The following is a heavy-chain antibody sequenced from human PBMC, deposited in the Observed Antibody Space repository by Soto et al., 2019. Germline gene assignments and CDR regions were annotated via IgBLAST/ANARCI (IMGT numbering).Heavy chain of an antibody. CDR3: ARSKFRDTVTMRAFDI. D-gene: IGHD4-17*01. CDR1: GGSISSGGYY. J-gene: IGHJ3*02. Sequence: QVQLQESGPGLVKPSQTLSLTCTVSGGSISSGGYYWSWIRQHPGKGLEWIGYIYYSGSTYYNPSLKSRVTISVDTSKNQFSLKLSSVTAADTAVYYCARSKFRDTVTMRAFDIWGQGTMVTVSS. CDR2: IYYSGST. V-gene: IGHV4-31*03.